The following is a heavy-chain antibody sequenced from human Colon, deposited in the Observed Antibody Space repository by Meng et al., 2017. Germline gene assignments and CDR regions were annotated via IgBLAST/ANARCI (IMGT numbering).Heavy chain of an antibody. V-gene: IGHV4-38-2*02. CDR1: GSSISSDSS. J-gene: IGHJ5*02. CDR3: AIDGGGSSRWGNWFDP. D-gene: IGHD3-16*01. CDR2: IYHSGST. Sequence: SETLSLTCTVSGSSISSDSSWGWIRQPPRKGLEWIGSIYHSGSTYSNPSLRSRVTISVDTSKNQCSLKLSSVTAADTAVYYCAIDGGGSSRWGNWFDPWGQGTLVTVSS.